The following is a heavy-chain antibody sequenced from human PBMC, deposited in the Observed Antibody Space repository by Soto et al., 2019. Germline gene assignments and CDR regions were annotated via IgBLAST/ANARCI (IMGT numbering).Heavy chain of an antibody. CDR2: IKKDGSEN. CDR3: ASDLAARPHY. J-gene: IGHJ4*02. Sequence: EVQLVGSGEGLARPGGPLRLSCAASGFTFISYWLGWARRPPGKGLEGVANIKKDGSENYYVDSVKGRFTISRDNAKNSLYLQMNSLRAEDTAVYYCASDLAARPHYWGQGTLVTVSS. V-gene: IGHV3-7*03. D-gene: IGHD6-6*01. CDR1: GFTFISYW.